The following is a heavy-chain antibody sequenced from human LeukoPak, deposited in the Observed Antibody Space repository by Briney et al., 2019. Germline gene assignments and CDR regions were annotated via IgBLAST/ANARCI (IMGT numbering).Heavy chain of an antibody. J-gene: IGHJ3*02. CDR2: INPNTGGT. CDR3: ARPKAAAGTIGAFDI. D-gene: IGHD6-25*01. Sequence: ASVKVSCKASGGTFSSYAISWVRQAPGQGLEWMGWINPNTGGTNYAQKFQGRVTMTRDTSNNTAHIELSSLTSDDTAVYYCARPKAAAGTIGAFDIWGQGTVVTVSS. CDR1: GGTFSSYA. V-gene: IGHV1-2*02.